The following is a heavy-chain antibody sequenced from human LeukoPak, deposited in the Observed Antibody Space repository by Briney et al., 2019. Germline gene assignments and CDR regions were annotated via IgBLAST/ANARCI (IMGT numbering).Heavy chain of an antibody. V-gene: IGHV4-31*03. D-gene: IGHD3-22*01. J-gene: IGHJ4*02. CDR1: GGSISSSGYY. Sequence: SETLSLTCTVSGGSISSSGYYWSWIRQHPGKGLEWIGYIYYSGSTYYNPSLKSRVTISVDTSKNQFSLKLSSVTAADTAVYYCARLGDSSGYYGDDLYDFDYWGQGTLVTVSS. CDR3: ARLGDSSGYYGDDLYDFDY. CDR2: IYYSGST.